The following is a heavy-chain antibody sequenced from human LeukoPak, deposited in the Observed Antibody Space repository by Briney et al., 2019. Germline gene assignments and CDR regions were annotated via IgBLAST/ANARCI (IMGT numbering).Heavy chain of an antibody. J-gene: IGHJ3*02. V-gene: IGHV4-31*03. D-gene: IGHD2-2*01. Sequence: SQTLSLTCTVSGDSISSGGYYWSWIRQHPGKRLEWIGYIYYSGSTYYNPSLKSRVTISVDTSKNQFSLKLSSVTAADTAVYYCARGCTSCYDAFDIWGQGTMVTVSS. CDR1: GDSISSGGYY. CDR2: IYYSGST. CDR3: ARGCTSCYDAFDI.